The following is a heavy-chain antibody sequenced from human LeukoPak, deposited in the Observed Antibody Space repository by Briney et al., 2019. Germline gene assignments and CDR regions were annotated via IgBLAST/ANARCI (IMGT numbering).Heavy chain of an antibody. V-gene: IGHV1-8*03. D-gene: IGHD3-10*01. CDR3: ARRVYSYYYGSGSSPYYFDY. CDR2: MNPNSGNT. J-gene: IGHJ4*02. Sequence: GASVKVSCKASGYTFTSYDINWVRQATGQGLVWMGWMNPNSGNTGYAQKFQGRVTITRNTSISTAYMGLSSLRSEDTAVYYCARRVYSYYYGSGSSPYYFDYWGQGTLVTVSS. CDR1: GYTFTSYD.